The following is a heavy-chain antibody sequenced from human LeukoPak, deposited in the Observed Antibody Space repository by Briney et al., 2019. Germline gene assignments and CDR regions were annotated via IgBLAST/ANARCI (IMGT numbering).Heavy chain of an antibody. J-gene: IGHJ4*02. D-gene: IGHD1-26*01. CDR2: IIQDGSEK. Sequence: GGSLRLSCAASGFTFSRYWMSWVRQAPGKGLEWVANIIQDGSEKYYVDSVKGRFTISRDNAKNSPYLQMNSLRAEDTAVYYCARDVGVDYWGQGTLVTVSS. V-gene: IGHV3-7*01. CDR1: GFTFSRYW. CDR3: ARDVGVDY.